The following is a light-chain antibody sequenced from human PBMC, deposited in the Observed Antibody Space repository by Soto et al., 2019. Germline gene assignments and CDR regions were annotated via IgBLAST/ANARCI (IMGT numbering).Light chain of an antibody. CDR1: NIGSKS. V-gene: IGLV3-21*04. Sequence: SYELTQPPSVSVAPGKTARITCGGNNIGSKSVHWYQQKPGQAPVLVIYYDSDRPSGIPERFSGSNSGNTATLTISRVEAGDEADCYCQVWDSSRDHHVVFGGGTKLTVL. CDR2: YDS. J-gene: IGLJ2*01. CDR3: QVWDSSRDHHVV.